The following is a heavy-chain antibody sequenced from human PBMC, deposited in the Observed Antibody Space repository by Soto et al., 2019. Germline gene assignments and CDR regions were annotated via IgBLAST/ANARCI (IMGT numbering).Heavy chain of an antibody. V-gene: IGHV4-59*01. CDR3: ARDPRYSSSSIDYYYGMDV. CDR1: GGSISSYY. J-gene: IGHJ6*02. CDR2: IYYSGST. D-gene: IGHD6-6*01. Sequence: SETLSLTCTVSGGSISSYYWSLIRQPPGKGLEWIGYIYYSGSTNYNPSLKSRVTISVDTSKNQFSLKLSSVTAADTAVYYCARDPRYSSSSIDYYYGMDVWGQGTTVTVSS.